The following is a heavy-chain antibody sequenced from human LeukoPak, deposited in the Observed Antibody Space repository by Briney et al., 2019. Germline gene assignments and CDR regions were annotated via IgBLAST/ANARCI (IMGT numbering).Heavy chain of an antibody. CDR2: INAGNGNT. CDR3: ARVKRDGMDV. Sequence: PLASVKVSCKASGYTFTSYAMHWVRQAPGQRLEWMGWINAGNGNTKYPQKFQGRVTITRDTSASTAYMELSSLRSEDTAVYYCARVKRDGMDVWGQGTTVTVSS. V-gene: IGHV1-3*01. CDR1: GYTFTSYA. J-gene: IGHJ6*02. D-gene: IGHD5-24*01.